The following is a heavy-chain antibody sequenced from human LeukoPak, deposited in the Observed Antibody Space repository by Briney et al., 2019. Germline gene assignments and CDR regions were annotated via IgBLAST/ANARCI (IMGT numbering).Heavy chain of an antibody. Sequence: GGSLRLSCAASGFTFSSYSMNWVRQAPGKGLEWVSYISSSSSTIYYADSVKGRFTISRDNAKNSLYLQMNSLRAEDTAVYYCARVLSGKPYYYYYMDVWGKGTTVTVSS. CDR3: ARVLSGKPYYYYYMDV. J-gene: IGHJ6*03. CDR1: GFTFSSYS. V-gene: IGHV3-48*01. CDR2: ISSSSSTI. D-gene: IGHD1-1*01.